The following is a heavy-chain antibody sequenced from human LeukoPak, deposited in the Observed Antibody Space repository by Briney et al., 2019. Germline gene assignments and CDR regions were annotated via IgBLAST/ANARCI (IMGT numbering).Heavy chain of an antibody. CDR2: IYPGDSDT. D-gene: IGHD6-13*01. CDR3: ARRLISAAADYFDY. Sequence: GESLKISCKGSGYIFTSYWIGWVRQLPGKGLEWMGIIYPGDSDTRYSPSFQGQVTISADKSISTAYLQWSSLKASDTAMYYCARRLISAAADYFDYWGQGTLVTVSS. J-gene: IGHJ4*02. V-gene: IGHV5-51*01. CDR1: GYIFTSYW.